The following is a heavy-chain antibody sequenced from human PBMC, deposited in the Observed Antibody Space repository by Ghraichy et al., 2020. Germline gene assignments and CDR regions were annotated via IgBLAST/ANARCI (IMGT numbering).Heavy chain of an antibody. D-gene: IGHD1-7*01. CDR2: IYYSGST. CDR3: ASLGFWNYPPSDY. V-gene: IGHV4-59*01. Sequence: SETLSLTCTVSGGSISSYYWSWIRQPPGKGLEWIGYIYYSGSTNYNPSLKSRVTISVDTSKNQFSLKLSSVTAADTAVYYCASLGFWNYPPSDYWGQGTLVTVSS. CDR1: GGSISSYY. J-gene: IGHJ4*02.